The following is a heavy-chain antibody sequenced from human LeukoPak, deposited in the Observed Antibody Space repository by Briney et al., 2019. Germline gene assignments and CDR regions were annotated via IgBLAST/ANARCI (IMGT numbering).Heavy chain of an antibody. D-gene: IGHD6-13*01. V-gene: IGHV3-23*01. CDR2: ISGSGDSA. Sequence: GGSLRLSCAASGFTFSSYAMSWVRQAPGKGLEWVSAISGSGDSAYYADSVKGRFTISRDNSKNTLYLQMNSLRAEDTAVYYCAKEVVIAAAIYYFDYWGQGTLVTVSS. CDR3: AKEVVIAAAIYYFDY. J-gene: IGHJ4*02. CDR1: GFTFSSYA.